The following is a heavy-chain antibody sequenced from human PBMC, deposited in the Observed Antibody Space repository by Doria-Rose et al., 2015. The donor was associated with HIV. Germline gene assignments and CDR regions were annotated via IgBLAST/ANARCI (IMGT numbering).Heavy chain of an antibody. D-gene: IGHD6-13*01. CDR1: GVSLSSPGMG. J-gene: IGHJ4*02. Sequence: ESGPVLVKPTETLTLTCTVSGVSLSSPGMGVSWIRQPPGKALEWLANIFSDDERSYKTSLKIRLTISSGTSKSQVVLTMTDMDPVDTATYYCARIKSSRWYHKYYFDFWGQGTLVLVSA. CDR2: IFSDDER. CDR3: ARIKSSRWYHKYYFDF. V-gene: IGHV2-26*01.